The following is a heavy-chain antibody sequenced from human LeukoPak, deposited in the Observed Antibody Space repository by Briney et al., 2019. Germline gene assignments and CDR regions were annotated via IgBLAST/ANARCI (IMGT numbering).Heavy chain of an antibody. CDR3: ARDFFSSWYKSNFGY. CDR1: GGSISSYY. D-gene: IGHD6-13*01. Sequence: SETLSLTCTVSGGSISSYYWSWIRQPPGKGLEWIGYIYYSGSTYYNPALKSRVTISVDTSKNQFSLKLSSVTAADTAVYYCARDFFSSWYKSNFGYWGQGTLVTVSS. J-gene: IGHJ4*02. CDR2: IYYSGST. V-gene: IGHV4-59*12.